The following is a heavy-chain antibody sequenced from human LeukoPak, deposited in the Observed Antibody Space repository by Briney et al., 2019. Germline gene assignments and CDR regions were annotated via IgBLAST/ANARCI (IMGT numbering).Heavy chain of an antibody. V-gene: IGHV4-59*11. CDR2: IYHTGTT. J-gene: IGHJ5*02. CDR3: ARAGPWQIDP. Sequence: SETLSLTCGVSGVSMNSHYWSWIRQPPGKGLEWIGHIYHTGTTNYNPSLKSRVTISVDRSNNHFSLKLKSVTSADTAVYYCARAGPWQIDPWGQGILVTVSS. D-gene: IGHD3-10*01. CDR1: GVSMNSHY.